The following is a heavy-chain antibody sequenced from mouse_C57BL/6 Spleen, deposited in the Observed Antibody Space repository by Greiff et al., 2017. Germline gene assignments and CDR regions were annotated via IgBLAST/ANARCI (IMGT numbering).Heavy chain of an antibody. J-gene: IGHJ1*03. CDR2: IYPGSGST. D-gene: IGHD1-1*01. Sequence: QVQLQQPGAELVKPGASVKMSCKASGYTFTSYWITWVKQRPGQGLEWIGDIYPGSGSTNYNEKFKSKATLTVDTSSSTAYMQLSSLTSEDSAVYYCAREYYCGSHWYFDVWGTGTTVTVSS. V-gene: IGHV1-55*01. CDR1: GYTFTSYW. CDR3: AREYYCGSHWYFDV.